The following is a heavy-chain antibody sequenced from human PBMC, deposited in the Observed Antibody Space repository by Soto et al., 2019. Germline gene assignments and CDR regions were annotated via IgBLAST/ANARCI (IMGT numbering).Heavy chain of an antibody. D-gene: IGHD2-21*02. J-gene: IGHJ5*02. CDR1: GGTFSSYA. Sequence: SVKVSCKASGGTFSSYAISWVRQAPGQGLEWMGGIIPIFGTANYAQKFQGRVTITADESTSTAYMELSSLRSEDTAVYYCARDGAGIYCGGDCHQRVNWFDPCGQLPLVPVSS. CDR2: IIPIFGTA. V-gene: IGHV1-69*13. CDR3: ARDGAGIYCGGDCHQRVNWFDP.